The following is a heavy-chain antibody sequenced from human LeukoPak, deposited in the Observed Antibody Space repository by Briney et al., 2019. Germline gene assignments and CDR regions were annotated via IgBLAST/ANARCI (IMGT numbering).Heavy chain of an antibody. CDR1: GGSISSSYYY. V-gene: IGHV4-39*07. J-gene: IGHJ5*02. Sequence: SETLSLTCAVSGGSISSSYYYWGWIRQPPGKGLEWIGEINHSGSTNYNPSLKSRVTISVDTSKNQFSLKLSSVTAADTAVYYCARGRVSIVVVPAAIQDWFDPWGQGTLVTVSS. CDR2: INHSGST. D-gene: IGHD2-2*01. CDR3: ARGRVSIVVVPAAIQDWFDP.